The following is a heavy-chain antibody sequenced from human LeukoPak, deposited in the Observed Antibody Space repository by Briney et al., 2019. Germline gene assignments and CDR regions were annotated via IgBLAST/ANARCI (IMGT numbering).Heavy chain of an antibody. CDR1: GFTFSSYW. V-gene: IGHV3-7*01. D-gene: IGHD3-10*01. CDR3: AREGRMVRGVIPRSYMDV. Sequence: GGSLRLSCAASGFTFSSYWMSWVRQAPGKGLEWVAHIKQDGSEKYYVDSVKGRFTISRDNAKNSLYLQMNSLRAEDTAVYYCAREGRMVRGVIPRSYMDVWGKGTTVTISS. CDR2: IKQDGSEK. J-gene: IGHJ6*03.